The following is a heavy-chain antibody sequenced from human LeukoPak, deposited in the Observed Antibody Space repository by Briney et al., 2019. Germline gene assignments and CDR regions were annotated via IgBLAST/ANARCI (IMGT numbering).Heavy chain of an antibody. CDR2: IFYSGRA. J-gene: IGHJ5*02. D-gene: IGHD3-22*01. Sequence: SETLSLTCTVSGGSISSRSYYWGWIPQPPGKGLEWFGNIFYSGRAYYSPSLKSRVTISVDTSKNQFSLKLSSVTAADTAVYYCARLAYDSGGDNWFDPWGQGTLVTVSS. CDR3: ARLAYDSGGDNWFDP. V-gene: IGHV4-39*01. CDR1: GGSISSRSYY.